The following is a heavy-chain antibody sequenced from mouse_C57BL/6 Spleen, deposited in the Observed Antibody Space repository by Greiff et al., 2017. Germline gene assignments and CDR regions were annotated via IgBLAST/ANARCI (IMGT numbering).Heavy chain of an antibody. D-gene: IGHD2-4*01. CDR3: ARWGRDYDAMDY. CDR1: GYTFTNYW. Sequence: VQLKQSGAELVRPGTSVKMSCKASGYTFTNYWIGWAKQTPGHGLEWIGDIYTGGGYTKYNEKFKGKVTLTADKSSITSYMQCSRLTSEDSAIYYRARWGRDYDAMDYWGQGTSVTVSS. CDR2: IYTGGGYT. J-gene: IGHJ4*01. V-gene: IGHV1-63*01.